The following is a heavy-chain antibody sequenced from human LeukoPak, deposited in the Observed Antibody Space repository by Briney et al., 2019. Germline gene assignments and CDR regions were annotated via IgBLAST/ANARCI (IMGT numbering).Heavy chain of an antibody. CDR2: ISSSSSSL. J-gene: IGHJ4*02. CDR3: ARASGDIVETATMGSY. D-gene: IGHD5-18*01. V-gene: IGHV3-21*01. CDR1: GFTFSSYS. Sequence: GGSLRLSCPASGFTFSSYSMNWLRQAPGQGLEWVSSISSSSSSLYYADSVKGRFTISRDNAKNSLYLQMNSLRAEDTAVYYCARASGDIVETATMGSYWGQGTLVTVSS.